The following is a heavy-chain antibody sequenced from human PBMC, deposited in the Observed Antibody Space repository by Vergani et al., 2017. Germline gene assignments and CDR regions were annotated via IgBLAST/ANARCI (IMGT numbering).Heavy chain of an antibody. CDR2: ISYDGNKK. V-gene: IGHV3-30*03. D-gene: IGHD1-26*01. Sequence: QVQLVESGGGEVQPGRSLRLSCSAAGFPFSDYGVHWVRQAPGKGLEWVSVISYDGNKKNYADSVKGRFTVSRDKTKNTLYLQMNSLRAEDTAVYYCARHGLSGSYGIYFDYWGQGTLVTVSS. CDR1: GFPFSDYG. CDR3: ARHGLSGSYGIYFDY. J-gene: IGHJ4*02.